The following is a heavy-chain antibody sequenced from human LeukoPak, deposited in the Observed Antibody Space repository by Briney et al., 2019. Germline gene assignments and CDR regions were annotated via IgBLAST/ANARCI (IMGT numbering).Heavy chain of an antibody. CDR3: ARVGAVAGHRWSDEY. CDR1: GYTFTSYG. V-gene: IGHV1-18*01. J-gene: IGHJ4*02. D-gene: IGHD6-19*01. CDR2: VSPYNGNT. Sequence: ASVKVSCKASGYTFTSYGISWVRQAPGQGLEWMGWVSPYNGNTNYAQKLQGRVTMTTDTSTSTAYMELRSLRSDDTAVYYCARVGAVAGHRWSDEYWGQGTLVTVSS.